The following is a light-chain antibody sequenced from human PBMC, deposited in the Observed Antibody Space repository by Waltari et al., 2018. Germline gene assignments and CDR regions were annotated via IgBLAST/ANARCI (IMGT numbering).Light chain of an antibody. CDR1: ALPGQY. CDR3: QSADSSGAYKV. V-gene: IGLV3-25*03. J-gene: IGLJ1*01. CDR2: KDN. Sequence: SYELTQPPSVSVSPGQTATITCSGDALPGQYAYWYQQKPGQAPLLVIYKDNQRPSGIPEGFSSSTAGTIVTLTISGDQAEDEAYYYCQSADSSGAYKVFGTGTKVSVL.